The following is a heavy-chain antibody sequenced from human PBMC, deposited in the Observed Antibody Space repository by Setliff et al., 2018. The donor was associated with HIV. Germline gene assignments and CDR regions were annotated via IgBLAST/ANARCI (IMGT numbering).Heavy chain of an antibody. J-gene: IGHJ5*02. D-gene: IGHD2-8*01. CDR1: GFPFSAYA. CDR2: SGNGGII. V-gene: IGHV3-23*01. Sequence: GGSLRLSCEASGFPFSAYAFSWVRQAPGKGLEWVSTSGNGGIIVYTDSVKGRFTMSRDNSKNTLYLQMNSPRAEDTAVYYCAKDRAYLSPFDPWGQGTLVSVSS. CDR3: AKDRAYLSPFDP.